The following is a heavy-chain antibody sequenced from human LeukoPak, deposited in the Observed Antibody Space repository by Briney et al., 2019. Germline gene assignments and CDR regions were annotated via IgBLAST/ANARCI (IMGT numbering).Heavy chain of an antibody. CDR3: AKGGLVHRFDP. Sequence: PGGSLRLSCAASGFTFSNYGITWVRQAPGKGLEWVSAISGSGVSTYYADSVKGRFTISRDNSKNTLYLQMSSLRAEDTAIYYCAKGGLVHRFDPWGQGTLVTVSS. CDR1: GFTFSNYG. V-gene: IGHV3-23*01. J-gene: IGHJ5*02. CDR2: ISGSGVST.